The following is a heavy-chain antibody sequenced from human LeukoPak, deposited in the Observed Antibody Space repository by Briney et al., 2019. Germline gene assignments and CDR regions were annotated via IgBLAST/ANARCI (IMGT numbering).Heavy chain of an antibody. V-gene: IGHV3-30-3*01. CDR2: ISYDGSNK. CDR1: GFTFSSYA. J-gene: IGHJ5*02. CDR3: ARDLYGSGPGWFDP. Sequence: GRSLRLSCAASGFTFSSYAMHWVRQAPGKGLEWVAVISYDGSNKYYADSVKGRFTISRDNSKNTLYLQMNSLRAEDTAVYYCARDLYGSGPGWFDPWGQGTLVTVSS. D-gene: IGHD3-10*01.